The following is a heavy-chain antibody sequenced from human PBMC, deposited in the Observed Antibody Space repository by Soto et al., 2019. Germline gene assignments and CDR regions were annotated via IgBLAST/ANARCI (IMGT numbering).Heavy chain of an antibody. J-gene: IGHJ1*01. V-gene: IGHV1-18*01. CDR1: GYTFTSYG. D-gene: IGHD3-22*01. Sequence: QVQLVQSGAEVKKPGASVKVSCKASGYTFTSYGISWVRQAPGQGLEWMGWISAYNGNTNYAQKIQGRVTMTTDTPTGTAYRELRSLRSDDTAVDYCARAVDYYDSSGYYTHEYFQHWGQGTLVTVSS. CDR2: ISAYNGNT. CDR3: ARAVDYYDSSGYYTHEYFQH.